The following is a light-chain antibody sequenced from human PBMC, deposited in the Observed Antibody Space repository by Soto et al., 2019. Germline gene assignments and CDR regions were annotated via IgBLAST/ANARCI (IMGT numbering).Light chain of an antibody. CDR1: QSVGSD. CDR2: GAS. Sequence: IVMTQSPATLSVSPGERATLSCRASQSVGSDLAWYQQKPGQAPRLLIYGASSRATGTPDRFSGSGSGTDFTLTISRLEPEDFAVYYCEQYGISPYTFGPGSKLDIX. V-gene: IGKV3-20*01. CDR3: EQYGISPYT. J-gene: IGKJ3*01.